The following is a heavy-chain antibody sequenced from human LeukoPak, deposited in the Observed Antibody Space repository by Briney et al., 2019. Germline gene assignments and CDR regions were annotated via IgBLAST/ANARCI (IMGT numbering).Heavy chain of an antibody. J-gene: IGHJ1*01. CDR3: TRDAGIYCSGGSCYSYAEYFQH. CDR2: IRSKACGGTT. CDR1: GFTFGDYA. V-gene: IGHV3-49*04. D-gene: IGHD2-15*01. Sequence: GGSLRLSCTASGFTFGDYAMSWVRQAPGKGLEWVGFIRSKACGGTTEYAASVKGRFTISRDDSKSIAYLQMNSLKTEDTAVYYCTRDAGIYCSGGSCYSYAEYFQHWGQGTLVTVSS.